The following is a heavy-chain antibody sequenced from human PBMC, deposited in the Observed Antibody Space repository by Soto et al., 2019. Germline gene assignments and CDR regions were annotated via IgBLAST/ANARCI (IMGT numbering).Heavy chain of an antibody. CDR3: ARGRYCLTGRCFPNWFDS. CDR1: GDSISNLDYF. J-gene: IGHJ5*01. D-gene: IGHD7-27*01. CDR2: IYKSATT. Sequence: SETLSLTCSVSGDSISNLDYFWAWIRQPPGQALEYIGYIYKSATTYYNPSFESRVAISVDTSKSQFPLNVTSVTAADTAVYFCARGRYCLTGRCFPNWFDSWGQGALVTVS. V-gene: IGHV4-30-4*01.